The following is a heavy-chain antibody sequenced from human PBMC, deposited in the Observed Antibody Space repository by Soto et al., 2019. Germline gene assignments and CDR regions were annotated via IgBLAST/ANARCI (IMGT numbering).Heavy chain of an antibody. CDR3: TTEVEGSSWYLIYYYYGMDV. CDR2: IKSKTDGGTT. Sequence: PGGFLRLSCAASGFTFSNAWMNWVRQAPGKGLEWVGRIKSKTDGGTTDYAAPVKGRFTISRDDSKNTLYLQMNSLKTEDTAVYYCTTEVEGSSWYLIYYYYGMDVWGQGTTVTVSS. J-gene: IGHJ6*02. D-gene: IGHD6-13*01. CDR1: GFTFSNAW. V-gene: IGHV3-15*07.